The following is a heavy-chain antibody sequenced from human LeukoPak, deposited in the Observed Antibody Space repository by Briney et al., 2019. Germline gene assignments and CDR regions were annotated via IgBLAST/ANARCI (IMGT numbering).Heavy chain of an antibody. CDR3: ARTKILNSSSWYLGPNWFDP. J-gene: IGHJ5*02. D-gene: IGHD6-13*01. CDR2: INHSGST. CDR1: GGSFSGYY. Sequence: SETLSLTCAVYGGSFSGYYWSWIRQPPGKGLEWIGEINHSGSTNYNPSLKSRVTISVDTSKNQFSLKLSSVTAADTAVYYCARTKILNSSSWYLGPNWFDPWGQGTLVTVSS. V-gene: IGHV4-34*01.